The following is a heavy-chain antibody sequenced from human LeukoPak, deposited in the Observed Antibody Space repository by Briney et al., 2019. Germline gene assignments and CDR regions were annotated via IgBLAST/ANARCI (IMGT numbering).Heavy chain of an antibody. CDR1: GFTFSSSG. Sequence: GGSLRLSCAASGFTFSSSGMHWVRQAPGKGLEWVAFMRYDGVDTFYVDSVKGRSTISRDNSKNTLYLQMNSLRPEDTAVYYWAKDLGVWGQGTMVTVSS. CDR3: AKDLGV. V-gene: IGHV3-30*02. J-gene: IGHJ3*01. CDR2: MRYDGVDT.